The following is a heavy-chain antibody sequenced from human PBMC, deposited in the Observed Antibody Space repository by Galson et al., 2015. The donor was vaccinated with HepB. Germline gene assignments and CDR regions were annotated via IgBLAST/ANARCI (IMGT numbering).Heavy chain of an antibody. J-gene: IGHJ5*02. CDR1: GDTFNSYS. CDR3: ARAGDCSAGSCHEGS. D-gene: IGHD2-15*01. V-gene: IGHV1-69*10. CDR2: IIPIFGVG. Sequence: SVKVSCKASGDTFNSYSINWVRQAPGQGLEWMGGIIPIFGVGAYAQRFQGRLTITADKSTSTVYMELSSLTSEDTAIYYCARAGDCSAGSCHEGSWGQGTLITVSS.